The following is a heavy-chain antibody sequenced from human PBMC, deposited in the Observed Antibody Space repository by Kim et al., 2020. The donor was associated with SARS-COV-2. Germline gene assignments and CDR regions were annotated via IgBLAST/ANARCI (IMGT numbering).Heavy chain of an antibody. Sequence: GSLRLSCAASGFTFSSYAMSWVRQAPGKGLEWVSAISGSGGSTYYADSVKGLFTISRDNSKNTLYLQMNSLRAEDTAVYYCATTYDFWSGYYTGFDYWGQGTLVTVSS. CDR1: GFTFSSYA. J-gene: IGHJ4*02. V-gene: IGHV3-23*01. CDR2: ISGSGGST. D-gene: IGHD3-3*01. CDR3: ATTYDFWSGYYTGFDY.